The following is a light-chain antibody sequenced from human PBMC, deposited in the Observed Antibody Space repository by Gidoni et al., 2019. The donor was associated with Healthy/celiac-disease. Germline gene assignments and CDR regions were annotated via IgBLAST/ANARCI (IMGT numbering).Light chain of an antibody. CDR2: AAS. Sequence: DIQMTQSPSSLSASVGDRVTITCRASQSFSSYLNWYQQKPGKAPKLLIYAASSLQSGVPSRFSGSGSGTDFTLTISSLRPEDFATYYCQQSYSTPYSFGQGTKLEIK. CDR3: QQSYSTPYS. J-gene: IGKJ2*03. CDR1: QSFSSY. V-gene: IGKV1-39*01.